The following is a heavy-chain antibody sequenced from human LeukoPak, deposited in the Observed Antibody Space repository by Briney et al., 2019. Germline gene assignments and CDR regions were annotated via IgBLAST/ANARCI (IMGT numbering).Heavy chain of an antibody. CDR3: ARHDKYYDSSGSYFDY. J-gene: IGHJ4*02. D-gene: IGHD3-22*01. CDR1: GGSFSGYY. CDR2: INHSGST. V-gene: IGHV4-34*01. Sequence: PSETLSLTCAVYGGSFSGYYWSWLRQPPGKGLEWIGEINHSGSTNYNPSLKSRVTISVDTSKNQFSLKLSSVTAADTAVYYCARHDKYYDSSGSYFDYWGQGTLVTVSS.